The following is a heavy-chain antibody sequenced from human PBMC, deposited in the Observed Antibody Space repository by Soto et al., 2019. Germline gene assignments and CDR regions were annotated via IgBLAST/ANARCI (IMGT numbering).Heavy chain of an antibody. Sequence: GGSLRLSCAASCFTFSSYSMNWVRQAPGEGLEWVSSISSSGDYIYYAASVKGRFTISRDNAKNSLYLQMNSLRAEDTAVYCCARGVPLDYWGQGTLVTVSS. V-gene: IGHV3-21*01. J-gene: IGHJ4*02. CDR3: ARGVPLDY. CDR2: ISSSGDYI. CDR1: CFTFSSYS.